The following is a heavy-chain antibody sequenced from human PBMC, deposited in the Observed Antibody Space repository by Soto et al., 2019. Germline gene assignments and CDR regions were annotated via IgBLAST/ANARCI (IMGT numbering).Heavy chain of an antibody. J-gene: IGHJ5*02. CDR1: GYTFTSYG. CDR3: ARAPKKYSSSWYGSWFDP. V-gene: IGHV1-18*04. Sequence: GASVKVSCKASGYTFTSYGISWVRQAPGQGLEWMGWISAYNGNTNYAQKLQGRVTMTTDTSTSTAYMELRSLRSDDTAVYYCARAPKKYSSSWYGSWFDPWGHGTLVTVSS. D-gene: IGHD6-13*01. CDR2: ISAYNGNT.